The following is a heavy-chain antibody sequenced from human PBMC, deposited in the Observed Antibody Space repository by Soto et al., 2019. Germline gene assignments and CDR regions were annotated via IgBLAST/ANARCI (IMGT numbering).Heavy chain of an antibody. CDR2: IYYSGST. D-gene: IGHD4-17*01. V-gene: IGHV4-59*01. J-gene: IGHJ4*02. CDR1: GGSISSYY. Sequence: KPSETLSLTYTVSGGSISSYYWSWIRQPPGKGLEWIGYIYYSGSTNYNPSLKSRVTISVDTSKNQFSLKLSSVTAADTAVYYCASSSTVVTPFGYWGQGTLVTVSS. CDR3: ASSSTVVTPFGY.